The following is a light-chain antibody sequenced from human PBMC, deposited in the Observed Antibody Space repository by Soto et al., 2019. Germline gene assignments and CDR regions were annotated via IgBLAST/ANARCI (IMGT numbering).Light chain of an antibody. J-gene: IGKJ4*01. CDR2: ASS. Sequence: VIWMTQSPSLLSASTGDRVTISCRMSQAINNYLAWYQQRPGKAPELLIYASSTLQSGVPSRFSGSGSGTDFTLPIIFLLSKVFPTYYFQQYYLCPLLFGGGTKVDIK. CDR1: QAINNY. V-gene: IGKV1D-8*01. CDR3: QQYYLCPLL.